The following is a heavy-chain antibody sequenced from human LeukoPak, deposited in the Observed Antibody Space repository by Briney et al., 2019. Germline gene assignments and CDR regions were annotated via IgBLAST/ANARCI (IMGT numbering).Heavy chain of an antibody. CDR1: GFTFDDYG. CDR2: INWNGGST. V-gene: IGHV3-20*04. D-gene: IGHD3-22*01. Sequence: GGSLRLSCAASGFTFDDYGMSWVRQAPGKGLEWVSYINWNGGSTDYADSVKGRFTISRDNAKNSLYLQMNSLRAQNTDVYSCASGGTYYYDSRGIDSWGQGTLVTVSS. CDR3: ASGGTYYYDSRGIDS. J-gene: IGHJ4*02.